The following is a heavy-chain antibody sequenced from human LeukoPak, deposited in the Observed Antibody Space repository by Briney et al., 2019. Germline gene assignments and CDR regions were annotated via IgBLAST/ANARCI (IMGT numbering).Heavy chain of an antibody. Sequence: PSETLSLTCTVSGASISSSNFYWDWIRQSPGKGLEWIGNIYYGETTSYNPSFKSRVTISVDSSKYQFSLKVNSVTAADTAMYFCVRHYVLHIVGPSYWGQGILVTVSS. CDR1: GASISSSNFY. J-gene: IGHJ4*02. CDR3: VRHYVLHIVGPSY. D-gene: IGHD1-26*01. V-gene: IGHV4-39*01. CDR2: IYYGETT.